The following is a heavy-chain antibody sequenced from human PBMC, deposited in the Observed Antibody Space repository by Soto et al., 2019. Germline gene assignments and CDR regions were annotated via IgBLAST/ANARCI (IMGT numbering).Heavy chain of an antibody. CDR3: ARHMTTIFGVVISDIGWFDP. V-gene: IGHV4-39*01. CDR1: GGSISSSSYY. J-gene: IGHJ5*02. CDR2: IYYSGST. D-gene: IGHD3-3*01. Sequence: PSETLSLTCTVSGGSISSSSYYWGWIRQPPGKGLEWIGSIYYSGSTYYNPSLKSRVTISVDTSKNQFSLKLSSVTAADTAVYCCARHMTTIFGVVISDIGWFDPWGQGTLVTVSS.